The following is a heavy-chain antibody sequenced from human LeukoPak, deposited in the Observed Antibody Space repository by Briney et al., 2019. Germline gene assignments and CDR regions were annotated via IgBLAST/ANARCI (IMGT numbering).Heavy chain of an antibody. J-gene: IGHJ4*02. CDR2: IYYSGST. CDR1: GGSINNGGYY. Sequence: PSQTLSLTCTVSGGSINNGGYYWSWIRQHPGKGLEWIGSIYYSGSTYYNPSLKSRVTISVDTSKNQFSLKLSSVTAADTAVYYCARRVNFGVVIYFDYWGQGTLVTVSS. D-gene: IGHD3-3*01. CDR3: ARRVNFGVVIYFDY. V-gene: IGHV4-30-2*03.